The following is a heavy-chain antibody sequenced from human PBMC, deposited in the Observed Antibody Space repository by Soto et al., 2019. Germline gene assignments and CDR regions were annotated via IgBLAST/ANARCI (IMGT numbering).Heavy chain of an antibody. CDR3: AKKGLGSLATYCNYGDCHYAFDL. V-gene: IGHV3-23*01. CDR2: VSGGGDGT. CDR1: GFTFTNYA. D-gene: IGHD2-21*02. Sequence: EVQLLESGGGLVQPGGSLRLSCAASGFTFTNYAMSWVRQAPGKGLEWVSTVSGGGDGTYYADSVKGRFSTSRDNSRNTVYLQMNSLRAEDTAVYYSAKKGLGSLATYCNYGDCHYAFDLWGQGTIVTVSS. J-gene: IGHJ3*01.